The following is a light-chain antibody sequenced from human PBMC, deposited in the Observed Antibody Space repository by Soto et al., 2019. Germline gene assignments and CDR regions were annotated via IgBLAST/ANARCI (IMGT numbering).Light chain of an antibody. V-gene: IGLV2-14*01. CDR3: CSYTCSSTYVV. CDR2: DVN. Sequence: QSALTQPASVSGSPGQSITISCTGTSSDVGGYNYISWYQQHPGKAHKLMIYDVNNRPSGVSNRFSGSKSDNTTSLTISGLQAEDDADYYCCSYTCSSTYVVFGGGTKVTVL. CDR1: SSDVGGYNY. J-gene: IGLJ2*01.